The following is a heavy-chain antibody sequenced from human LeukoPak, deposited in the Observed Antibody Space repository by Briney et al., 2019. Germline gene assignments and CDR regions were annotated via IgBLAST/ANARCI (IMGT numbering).Heavy chain of an antibody. CDR1: GFSFSTYW. CDR2: IKQDGSEK. CDR3: ARARLTLAREVIIKADY. D-gene: IGHD3-10*01. J-gene: IGHJ4*02. V-gene: IGHV3-7*03. Sequence: PGGSLRLSCAASGFSFSTYWMSWVRQAPGKGLQWVANIKQDGSEKNYVDSVKGRFTISRDNAKNSLYSQMNSLRAEDTAVYYCARARLTLAREVIIKADYWGQGILVTVSS.